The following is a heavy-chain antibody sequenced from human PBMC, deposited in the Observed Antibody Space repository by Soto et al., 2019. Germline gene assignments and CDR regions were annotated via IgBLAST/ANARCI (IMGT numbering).Heavy chain of an antibody. CDR2: INDSGSHT. CDR3: AKGRLTDRLRYGVDV. V-gene: IGHV3-23*01. Sequence: DVQLLESGGGLVQPGGSLRLSCAASGLTFSSEAMSWVRQAPGKGLEWVSGINDSGSHTYYADSVRCRFTISRANARNTLYLQMNSPRVEDTAIYYCAKGRLTDRLRYGVDVWGHGTTVTVSS. J-gene: IGHJ6*02. D-gene: IGHD6-6*01. CDR1: GLTFSSEA.